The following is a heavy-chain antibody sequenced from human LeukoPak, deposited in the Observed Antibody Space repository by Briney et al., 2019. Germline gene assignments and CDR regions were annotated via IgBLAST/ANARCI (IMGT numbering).Heavy chain of an antibody. CDR3: AREVGTPQAIAI. J-gene: IGHJ3*02. D-gene: IGHD1-26*01. CDR2: INSRSSTI. V-gene: IGHV3-48*01. CDR1: RFTFSNDG. Sequence: GWSLRLSCAASRFTFSNDGVNWVRQAPGKGLERVSYINSRSSTIYYADSVRGRFTISRDNAKNSLYLQMNSLKAEDTAIYYCAREVGTPQAIAIWGQGTMVTVSS.